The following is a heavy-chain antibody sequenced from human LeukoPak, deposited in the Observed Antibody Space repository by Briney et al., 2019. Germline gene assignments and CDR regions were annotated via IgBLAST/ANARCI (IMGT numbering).Heavy chain of an antibody. D-gene: IGHD3-3*01. CDR1: GDSFSTSSYY. CDR2: IYTTGST. Sequence: PSETLSLTCSVSGDSFSTSSYYWNWIRQPAGRELEWIGRIYTTGSTQYNPSLKSRVTISVDTAKNQFSLKLSSVTAADTAVYYCTRGGFWSGSPTFDPWGQGTLVTVSS. J-gene: IGHJ5*02. V-gene: IGHV4-61*02. CDR3: TRGGFWSGSPTFDP.